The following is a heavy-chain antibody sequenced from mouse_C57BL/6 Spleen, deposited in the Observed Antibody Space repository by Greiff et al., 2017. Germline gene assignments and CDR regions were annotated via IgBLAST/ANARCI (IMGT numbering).Heavy chain of an antibody. CDR2: IDPENGDT. Sequence: EVQLQQSGAELVRPGASVKLSCTASGFTFKDDYMHWVKQRPEQGLEWIGWIDPENGDTEYASKFQGKATMTADTSSNTAYLQLSSLTSEDTAVYYCTRYGSTSNYFDYWGQGTTLTVSS. CDR3: TRYGSTSNYFDY. V-gene: IGHV14-4*01. D-gene: IGHD1-1*01. CDR1: GFTFKDDY. J-gene: IGHJ2*01.